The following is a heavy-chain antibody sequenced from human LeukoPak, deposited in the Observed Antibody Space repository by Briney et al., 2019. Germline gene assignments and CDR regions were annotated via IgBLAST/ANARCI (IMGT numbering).Heavy chain of an antibody. J-gene: IGHJ6*02. CDR3: ARLYGYYSSSHLYYYYYGMDV. D-gene: IGHD6-6*01. CDR1: GGSISSGGYY. Sequence: SQTLSLTCTVSGGSISSGGYYWSWIRQHPGKGLEWIGYIYYSGSTNYNPSLKSRVTISVDTSKNQFSLKLSSVTAADTAVYYCARLYGYYSSSHLYYYYYGMDVWGQGTTVTVSS. CDR2: IYYSGST. V-gene: IGHV4-31*03.